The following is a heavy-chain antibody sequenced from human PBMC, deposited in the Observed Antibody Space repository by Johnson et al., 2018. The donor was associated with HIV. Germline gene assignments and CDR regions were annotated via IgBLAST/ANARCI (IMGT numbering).Heavy chain of an antibody. D-gene: IGHD1-26*01. CDR2: IRYDGSNK. V-gene: IGHV3-30*02. CDR1: GFTFSSYG. Sequence: QVQLVESGGGVVQPGRSLRLSCAASGFTFSSYGMHWVRQAPGKGLEWVAFIRYDGSNKYYADSVKGRFTISRDNSKNTLYLQMNSLRPEDTAVYYCAKLRVGATPPSTSLDVFDIWGQGTMVTVSS. CDR3: AKLRVGATPPSTSLDVFDI. J-gene: IGHJ3*02.